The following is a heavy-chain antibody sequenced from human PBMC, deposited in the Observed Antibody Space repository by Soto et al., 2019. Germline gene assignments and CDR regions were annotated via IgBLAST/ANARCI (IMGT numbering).Heavy chain of an antibody. Sequence: QVQLQQGGAGLLKPSETLSLTCAVYDGPFRYYSWQWIRQHPGKGLEWIGDINHSGSSNYNPSLKSRVTRSVDTSKSQFSLNLNSVTAADTSVYNCARGQAGCLHWGGLDHWGQGTLVTVSS. D-gene: IGHD7-27*01. CDR3: ARGQAGCLHWGGLDH. CDR1: DGPFRYYS. J-gene: IGHJ4*02. V-gene: IGHV4-34*01. CDR2: INHSGSS.